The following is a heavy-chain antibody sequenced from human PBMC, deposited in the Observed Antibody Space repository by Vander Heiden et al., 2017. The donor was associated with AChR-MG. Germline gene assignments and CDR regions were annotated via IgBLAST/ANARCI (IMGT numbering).Heavy chain of an antibody. D-gene: IGHD2-15*01. CDR2: SNSDGSRT. CDR3: ARESAAALGY. V-gene: IGHV3-74*01. J-gene: IGHJ4*02. CDR1: GFTFSDHW. Sequence: EVQLVESGGDLIQPGGSLSLPCSASGFTFSDHWMHWVRQAAGKGLVWVERSNSDGSRTNYADAVKGRITISRDNAKNTLYLQVNSLRAEDTAVYYCARESAAALGYWGQGTLVTVSS.